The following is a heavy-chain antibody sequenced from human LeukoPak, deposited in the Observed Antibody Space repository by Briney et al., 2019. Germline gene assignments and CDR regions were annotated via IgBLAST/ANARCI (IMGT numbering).Heavy chain of an antibody. J-gene: IGHJ4*02. CDR3: ARDTLRSGYDY. CDR2: IIPILGIA. V-gene: IGHV1-69*04. CDR1: GGTFSSYT. Sequence: GASVKVSCKASGGTFSSYTISWVRQAPGQGLEWMGRIIPILGIANYAQKLQGRVTITADKSTSTAYMELSSLRSDDTAVYYCARDTLRSGYDYWGQGTLVSVPS. D-gene: IGHD5-18*01.